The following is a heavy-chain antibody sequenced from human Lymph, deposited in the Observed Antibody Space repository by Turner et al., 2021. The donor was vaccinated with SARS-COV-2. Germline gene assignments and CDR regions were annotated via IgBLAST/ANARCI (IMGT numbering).Heavy chain of an antibody. CDR2: ISYDGSNK. Sequence: QVQLVDSGGGVVQPGRSLRLSCAASGFTFSTYAIHWVRQAAGKGLEWVAVISYDGSNKYYADSGKGRFTISRDNSKNTLYLQMNSLRAEDTAVYYCARYGSGGYFYYGLDVWGQGTTVTVSS. J-gene: IGHJ6*02. V-gene: IGHV3-30*04. CDR3: ARYGSGGYFYYGLDV. D-gene: IGHD3-10*01. CDR1: GFTFSTYA.